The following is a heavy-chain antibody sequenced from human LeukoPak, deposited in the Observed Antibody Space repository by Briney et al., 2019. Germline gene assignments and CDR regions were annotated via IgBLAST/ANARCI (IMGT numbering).Heavy chain of an antibody. CDR1: GRSITRGGYY. V-gene: IGHV4-31*03. D-gene: IGHD1-26*01. CDR3: ARVPMGASYYYMDV. CDR2: IYHSGST. Sequence: SETLSLTCTVSGRSITRGGYYRSWIRQHPGKGLEWIGYIYHSGSTYYSPSLKSRITISVDTSKDQFSLNLSSVTAADTAVYYCARVPMGASYYYMDVWGKGTTVTVSS. J-gene: IGHJ6*03.